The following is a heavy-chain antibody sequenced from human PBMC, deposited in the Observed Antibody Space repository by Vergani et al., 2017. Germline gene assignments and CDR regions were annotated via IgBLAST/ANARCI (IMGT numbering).Heavy chain of an antibody. CDR2: ISYDGSNK. V-gene: IGHV3-30*18. D-gene: IGHD6-19*01. CDR3: AKARQWRVPRGDYYYYMDV. CDR1: GFTFSSYG. Sequence: QVQLVESGGGVVQPGRSLRLSCAASGFTFSSYGMHWVRQAPGQGLEWVAVISYDGSNKYYADSVKGRFTISRDNSKNTLYLQMNSLRAEDTAVYYCAKARQWRVPRGDYYYYMDVWGKGTTVTVSS. J-gene: IGHJ6*03.